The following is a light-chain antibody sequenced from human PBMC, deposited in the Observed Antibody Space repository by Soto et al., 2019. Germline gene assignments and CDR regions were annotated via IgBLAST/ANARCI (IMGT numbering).Light chain of an antibody. J-gene: IGKJ2*01. CDR1: QTVTNSF. Sequence: ENVLTQSPGTLSLSPGERATLSCRASQTVTNSFFAWYQRKPGQAPRLLIYGISNRATGIPDRFSGSGSGTDFTLTISRLEPEDFVVYYCQQYSTLPHTFGQGTKLEVK. CDR3: QQYSTLPHT. V-gene: IGKV3-20*01. CDR2: GIS.